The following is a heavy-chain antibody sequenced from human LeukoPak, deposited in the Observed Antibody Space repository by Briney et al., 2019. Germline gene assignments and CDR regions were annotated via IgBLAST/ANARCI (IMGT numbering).Heavy chain of an antibody. V-gene: IGHV3-48*03. Sequence: GGSLRLSCAASEFTFSSYEINWVRQAPGKGLEWVSYISSSGSTILYADSVKGRFTISRDNAKNSLYLQMNSLRAEDTAVYYCAELGITMIGGVWGKGTTVTISS. CDR2: ISSSGSTI. CDR3: AELGITMIGGV. D-gene: IGHD3-10*02. CDR1: EFTFSSYE. J-gene: IGHJ6*04.